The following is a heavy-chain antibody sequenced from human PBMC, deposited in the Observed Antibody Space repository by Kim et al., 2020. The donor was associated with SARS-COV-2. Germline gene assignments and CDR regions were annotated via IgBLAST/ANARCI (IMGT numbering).Heavy chain of an antibody. Sequence: ASVKVSCKASGYTFTSYYMHWVRQSPGQGLEWMGIINPSGGSTSYAQKFQGRVTMTRDTSTSTVYMELSSLRSEDTAVYYCAVGDIVVVPAAPAARRPWGQGTLVTVSS. V-gene: IGHV1-46*01. D-gene: IGHD2-2*01. CDR2: INPSGGST. J-gene: IGHJ5*02. CDR3: AVGDIVVVPAAPAARRP. CDR1: GYTFTSYY.